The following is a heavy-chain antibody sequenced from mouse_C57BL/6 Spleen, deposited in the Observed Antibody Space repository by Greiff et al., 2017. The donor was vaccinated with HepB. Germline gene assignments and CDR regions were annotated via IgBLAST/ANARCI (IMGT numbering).Heavy chain of an antibody. CDR3: ARSYGNSFAY. V-gene: IGHV1-80*01. J-gene: IGHJ3*01. D-gene: IGHD2-1*01. Sequence: QVHVKQSGAELVKPGASVKISCKASGYAFSSYWMNWVKQRPGKGLEWIGQIYPGDGDTNYNGKFKGKATLTADKSSSTAYMQLSSLTSEDSAVYFCARSYGNSFAYWGQGTLVTVSA. CDR1: GYAFSSYW. CDR2: IYPGDGDT.